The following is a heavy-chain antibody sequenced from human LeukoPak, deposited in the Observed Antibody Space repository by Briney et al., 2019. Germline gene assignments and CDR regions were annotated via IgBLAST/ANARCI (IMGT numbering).Heavy chain of an antibody. CDR2: ISYHGRA. V-gene: IGHV4-59*08. CDR1: GVSINGFS. J-gene: IGHJ5*02. CDR3: ARRKGGNTWFDV. Sequence: TLSLTCHVSGVSINGFSWDWIRQPPGNGLEWLGDISYHGRANYNPSLESRLTMSVDASKNQFSLSVQSVTAADTALYYCARRKGGNTWFDVWGQGIQVTVSS.